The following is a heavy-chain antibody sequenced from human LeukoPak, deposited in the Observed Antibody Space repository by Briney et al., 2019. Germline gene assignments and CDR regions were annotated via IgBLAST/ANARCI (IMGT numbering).Heavy chain of an antibody. CDR1: GFTFGDYS. Sequence: GGSLRLSCAASGFTFGDYSMSWVRQAPGKGLEYIGFIRTKDFGGTTEYAASVKGRFTISRDDSKSIAYLQIHSLKYEDTAVYYCSRDGLDYYGSGSYRGFDYWGQGTLVTVSS. CDR2: IRTKDFGGTT. CDR3: SRDGLDYYGSGSYRGFDY. J-gene: IGHJ4*02. V-gene: IGHV3-49*04. D-gene: IGHD3-10*01.